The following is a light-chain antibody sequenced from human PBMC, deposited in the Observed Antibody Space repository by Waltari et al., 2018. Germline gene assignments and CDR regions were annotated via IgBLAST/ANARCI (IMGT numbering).Light chain of an antibody. CDR2: EVN. V-gene: IGLV2-23*02. J-gene: IGLJ2*01. CDR1: TSDCGHYNL. Sequence: QSALTQPASPSGSPGQSIPIPCPGSTSDCGHYNLVSWYQQHPGKAPKLLLYEVNQRPSGVSSRFSGSKSGITASLTISGLQAEDEADFYCCSYAGSTTWLFGGGTRLTVL. CDR3: CSYAGSTTWL.